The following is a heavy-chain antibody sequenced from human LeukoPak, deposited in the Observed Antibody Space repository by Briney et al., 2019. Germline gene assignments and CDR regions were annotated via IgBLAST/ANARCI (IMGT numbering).Heavy chain of an antibody. CDR1: GYSFTSYW. V-gene: IGHV5-51*01. D-gene: IGHD3-22*01. J-gene: IGHJ4*02. CDR2: IYPGDSDT. CDR3: ARHPYYDSSGYYLPYFDY. Sequence: GESLKISRKGSGYSFTSYWIGWVRQMPGKGLEWMGIIYPGDSDTRYSPSFQGQVTISADKSISTAYLQWSSLKASDTAMYYCARHPYYDSSGYYLPYFDYWGQGTLVTVSS.